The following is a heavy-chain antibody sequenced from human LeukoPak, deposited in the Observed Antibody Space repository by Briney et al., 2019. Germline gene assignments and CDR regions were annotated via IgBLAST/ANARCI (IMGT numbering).Heavy chain of an antibody. CDR3: ARGRGSGHKENWFDP. CDR1: GYTFTTYD. V-gene: IGHV1-8*01. J-gene: IGHJ5*02. Sequence: GASVKVSCKVSGYTFTTYDINWVRQATGQGLEWMGWMNPNSGNTGYTQKFQGRVTMTRNTSISTAYMELSSLRSEDTAVYYCARGRGSGHKENWFDPWGQGTLVTVSS. CDR2: MNPNSGNT. D-gene: IGHD6-19*01.